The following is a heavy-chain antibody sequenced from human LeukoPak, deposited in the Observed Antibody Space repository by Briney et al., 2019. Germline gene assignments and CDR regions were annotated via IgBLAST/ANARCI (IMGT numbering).Heavy chain of an antibody. D-gene: IGHD1-1*01. CDR3: ARAGTDWKIDY. V-gene: IGHV3-74*01. Sequence: PGGSLRLSCAASGFPFDVYWMHWVRQAPGKGPVWISLITQDGAVTNYADSVKGRFTISRDNAKNTLCLQMNSLRADDTAMYYCARAGTDWKIDYWGQGAPVTVSS. CDR1: GFPFDVYW. J-gene: IGHJ4*02. CDR2: ITQDGAVT.